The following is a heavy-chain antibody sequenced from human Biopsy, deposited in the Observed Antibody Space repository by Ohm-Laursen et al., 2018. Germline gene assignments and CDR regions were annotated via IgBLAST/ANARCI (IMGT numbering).Heavy chain of an antibody. J-gene: IGHJ2*01. CDR2: IYYTGST. CDR3: ARHAPSYSGSYWRYFDL. V-gene: IGHV4-61*05. Sequence: TLSLTCTVSGGFISSSSYYWGRIRQPPGKGLEWIGYIYYTGSTNYNPSLKSRVTISVDTSMNHLSLRLTSVTAADTAVYYCARHAPSYSGSYWRYFDLWGRGTLVTVSS. D-gene: IGHD1-26*01. CDR1: GGFISSSSYY.